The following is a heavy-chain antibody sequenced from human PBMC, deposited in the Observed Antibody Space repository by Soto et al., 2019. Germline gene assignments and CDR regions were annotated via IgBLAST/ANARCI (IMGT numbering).Heavy chain of an antibody. CDR1: GGFISSSDYY. J-gene: IGHJ4*02. Sequence: QVHLQESGPGLVKPSQTLSLTCTVSGGFISSSDYYWSWILQPPGKGLEWIGYIYSSGNTYYNPSLKSRLTISVDTSKNQFSLKLNSVTAADTALYYCASGLSAATVVTCYFDYWGQGTLVTVSS. V-gene: IGHV4-31*03. CDR2: IYSSGNT. CDR3: ASGLSAATVVTCYFDY. D-gene: IGHD4-17*01.